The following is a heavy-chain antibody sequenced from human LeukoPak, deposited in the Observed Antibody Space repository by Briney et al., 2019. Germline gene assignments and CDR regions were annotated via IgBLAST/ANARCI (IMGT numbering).Heavy chain of an antibody. V-gene: IGHV3-30*18. CDR3: AKDLGHGPFDY. D-gene: IGHD3-16*01. CDR2: ISYDGSNK. CDR1: GFTFSSYG. Sequence: GRSLRLSCAASGFTFSSYGMHWVRQAPGKGLKWVAVISYDGSNKYYADSVKGRFTISRDNSKNTLYLQMNSLRAEDTAVYYCAKDLGHGPFDYWGQGTLVTVSS. J-gene: IGHJ4*02.